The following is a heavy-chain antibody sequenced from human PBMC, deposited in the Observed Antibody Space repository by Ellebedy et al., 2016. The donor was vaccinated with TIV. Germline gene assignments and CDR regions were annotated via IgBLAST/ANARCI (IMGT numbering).Heavy chain of an antibody. Sequence: GGSLRLSCAASGFNFSNFGMHWVRQAPGKGLEWVAFIRYDGGHEYYADSVKGRFTISRDNSESSLCLQMNSLRPEDTALYHCAKDKMPYSTGWSPFDSWGQGTLVTVSS. V-gene: IGHV3-30*02. D-gene: IGHD6-19*01. CDR1: GFNFSNFG. J-gene: IGHJ4*02. CDR3: AKDKMPYSTGWSPFDS. CDR2: IRYDGGHE.